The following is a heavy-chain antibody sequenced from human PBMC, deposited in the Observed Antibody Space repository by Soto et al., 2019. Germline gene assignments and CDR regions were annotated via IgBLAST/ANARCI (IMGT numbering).Heavy chain of an antibody. Sequence: SVKVSCKASGCTFSSYAISWVRQAPGQGLEWMGGIIPIFGTANYAQKFQGRVTITADKSTSTAYMELSSLRSEDTAVYYCARLWYYDSSGYLGYYYYGMDVWGQGTTVTVSS. J-gene: IGHJ6*02. CDR2: IIPIFGTA. V-gene: IGHV1-69*06. CDR3: ARLWYYDSSGYLGYYYYGMDV. CDR1: GCTFSSYA. D-gene: IGHD3-22*01.